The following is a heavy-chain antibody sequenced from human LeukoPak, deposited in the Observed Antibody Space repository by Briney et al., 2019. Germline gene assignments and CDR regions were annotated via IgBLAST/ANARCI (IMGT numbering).Heavy chain of an antibody. D-gene: IGHD4-17*01. V-gene: IGHV4-39*01. Sequence: PSETLSLTCTVSGGSISSSSYYWGWIRQPPGKGLEWIGSMYHSGSTYYNPSLKSRVIISEDTSKNQFSLKLSPVTAADTAVYYCARGGDYCNSLDPWGQGTLVSVSS. CDR3: ARGGDYCNSLDP. J-gene: IGHJ5*02. CDR1: GGSISSSSYY. CDR2: MYHSGST.